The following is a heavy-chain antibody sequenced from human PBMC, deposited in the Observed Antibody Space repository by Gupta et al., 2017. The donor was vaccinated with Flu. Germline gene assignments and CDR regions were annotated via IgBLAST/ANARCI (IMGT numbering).Heavy chain of an antibody. Sequence: DDYAMHWVRQAPGKGLEWVSSISWNSGTIAYADSVKGRFTISRDNAKNSLYLQMNSLRDEDTALYFCAKESLSSSWALFDYWGQGTLVTVSS. J-gene: IGHJ4*02. D-gene: IGHD6-13*01. V-gene: IGHV3-9*01. CDR2: ISWNSGTI. CDR1: DDYA. CDR3: AKESLSSSWALFDY.